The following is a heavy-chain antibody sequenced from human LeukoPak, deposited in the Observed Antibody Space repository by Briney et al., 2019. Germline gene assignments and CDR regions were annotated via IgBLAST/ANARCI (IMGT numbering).Heavy chain of an antibody. CDR1: GGSISSGGYS. J-gene: IGHJ4*02. Sequence: VKPSQTLSLTCSVSGGSISSGGYSWSWIRQPPGKGLEWIGYIYYSGSTNYNPSLKSRVTISVDTSKNQFSLKLSSVTAADTAVYYCARRDSSGWVSFDYWGQGTLVTVSS. CDR2: IYYSGST. D-gene: IGHD6-19*01. V-gene: IGHV4-30-4*07. CDR3: ARRDSSGWVSFDY.